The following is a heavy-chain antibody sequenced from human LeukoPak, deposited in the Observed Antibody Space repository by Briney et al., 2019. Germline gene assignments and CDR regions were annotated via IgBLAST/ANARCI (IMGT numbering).Heavy chain of an antibody. J-gene: IGHJ6*02. CDR2: ISWNSGSI. Sequence: PGGSLRLSCAASGFTFDDYAMHWVRQAPGKGLEWVSGISWNSGSIGYADSVKGRFTISRDNAKNSLYLQMNGLRAEDTALYYCAKDRGRYYYYGMDVWGQGTTVTVSS. CDR3: AKDRGRYYYYGMDV. CDR1: GFTFDDYA. V-gene: IGHV3-9*01.